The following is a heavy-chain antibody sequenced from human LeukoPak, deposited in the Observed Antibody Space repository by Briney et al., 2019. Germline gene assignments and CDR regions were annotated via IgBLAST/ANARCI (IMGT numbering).Heavy chain of an antibody. V-gene: IGHV3-74*01. CDR1: GFTFSSYW. CDR2: INPDGATT. J-gene: IGHJ4*02. Sequence: PGGSLRLSCAASGFTFSSYWMHWVRQAPGKGLVWVSRINPDGATTSYADSVKGRFTISRDNAKNTLYLQMNSLRAEDTAVYYCARDLAYWGQGTLVTVSS. CDR3: ARDLAY.